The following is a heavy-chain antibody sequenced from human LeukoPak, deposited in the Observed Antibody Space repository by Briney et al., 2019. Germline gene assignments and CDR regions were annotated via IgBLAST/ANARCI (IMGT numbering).Heavy chain of an antibody. J-gene: IGHJ5*02. CDR2: IYYSGST. Sequence: PSETLSLTCTVSGGSISSGDYYWSWIRQPPGKGLEWIGYIYYSGSTYYNPSLKSRVTISVDTSKNQFSLKLSSVTAADTAVYYCARDNDYGDYVWFDPWAREPWSPSPQ. D-gene: IGHD4-17*01. CDR3: ARDNDYGDYVWFDP. V-gene: IGHV4-30-4*01. CDR1: GGSISSGDYY.